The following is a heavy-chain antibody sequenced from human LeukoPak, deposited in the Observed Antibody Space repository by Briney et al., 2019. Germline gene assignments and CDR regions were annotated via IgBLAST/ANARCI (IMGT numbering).Heavy chain of an antibody. Sequence: GGSLRLSCAASGFTFSSYSMNWVRQAPGKGLEWVSSISSSSSYIYYADSVKGRFTISRDNAKNSLFLQMNSLRAEDTAVYYCARNSSDGSSQVAFDFWGQGTLVTVSS. V-gene: IGHV3-21*04. D-gene: IGHD5-24*01. CDR3: ARNSSDGSSQVAFDF. CDR1: GFTFSSYS. J-gene: IGHJ4*02. CDR2: ISSSSSYI.